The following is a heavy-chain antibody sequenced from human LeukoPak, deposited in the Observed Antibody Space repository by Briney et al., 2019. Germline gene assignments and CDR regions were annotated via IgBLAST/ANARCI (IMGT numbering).Heavy chain of an antibody. CDR3: ARGSWDDYVWGSYRYPYFDY. V-gene: IGHV3-53*01. Sequence: GGSLRLSCAASGFTVSSNYMSWVRQAPGKGLEWVSVIYSGGSTYYADSVKGRFTISRDNSKNTLYLQMNSLRAEDTAVYYCARGSWDDYVWGSYRYPYFDYWGQGTLVTVSS. CDR1: GFTVSSNY. CDR2: IYSGGST. D-gene: IGHD3-16*02. J-gene: IGHJ4*02.